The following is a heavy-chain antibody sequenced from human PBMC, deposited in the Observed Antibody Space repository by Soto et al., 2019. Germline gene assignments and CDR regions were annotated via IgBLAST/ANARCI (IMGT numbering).Heavy chain of an antibody. CDR1: GYTFTSYD. CDR2: MNPNSGNT. Sequence: QVQLVQSGAEVKKPGASVKVSCKASGYTFTSYDINWVRQATGQGLEWMGWMNPNSGNTGYAQKFQGRVTMTRNTYISTAYMELSSLRSENTAVYYCARWPDGYYYYGMDVWGQGTTVTVSS. V-gene: IGHV1-8*01. J-gene: IGHJ6*02. CDR3: ARWPDGYYYYGMDV.